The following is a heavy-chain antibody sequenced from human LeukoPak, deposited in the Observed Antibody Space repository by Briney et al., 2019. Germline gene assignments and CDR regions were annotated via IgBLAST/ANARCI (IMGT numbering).Heavy chain of an antibody. Sequence: MASETLSLTCTVSGGSISSYYWSWIRQPAGKGLEWIGRIYTSGSTNYNPSLKSRVTMSVDTSKNQFSLKLSSVTAADTAVYYCARGGHSSWTYYYYYYMDVWGKGNTVTVYS. CDR2: IYTSGST. CDR3: ARGGHSSWTYYYYYYMDV. V-gene: IGHV4-4*07. J-gene: IGHJ6*03. CDR1: GGSISSYY. D-gene: IGHD6-13*01.